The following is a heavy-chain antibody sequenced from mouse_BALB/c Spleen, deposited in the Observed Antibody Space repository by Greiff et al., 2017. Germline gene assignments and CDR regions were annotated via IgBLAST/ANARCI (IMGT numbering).Heavy chain of an antibody. CDR1: GYTFTSYY. CDR3: TRRGYGSSWFAY. V-gene: IGHV1S81*02. Sequence: VQRVESGAELVKPGASVKLSCKASGYTFTSYYMYWVKQRPGQGLEWIGEINPSNGGTNFNEKFKSKATLTVDKSSSTAYMQLSSLTSEDSAVYYCTRRGYGSSWFAYWGQGTLVTVSA. D-gene: IGHD1-1*01. J-gene: IGHJ3*01. CDR2: INPSNGGT.